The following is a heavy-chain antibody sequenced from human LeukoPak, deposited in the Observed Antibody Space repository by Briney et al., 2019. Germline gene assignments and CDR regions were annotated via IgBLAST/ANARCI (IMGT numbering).Heavy chain of an antibody. CDR2: ISGSGSST. CDR1: GFTFSSYA. Sequence: GGSLRLSCAAYGFTFSSYAMSWVRQAPGKGLEWVSGISGSGSSTYYADSVKGRFTVSRDNSKNTLYLQMNSLRAEDTAVYYCAKDSYSSRRFDYWGQGTLVTVSS. D-gene: IGHD6-13*01. J-gene: IGHJ4*02. V-gene: IGHV3-23*01. CDR3: AKDSYSSRRFDY.